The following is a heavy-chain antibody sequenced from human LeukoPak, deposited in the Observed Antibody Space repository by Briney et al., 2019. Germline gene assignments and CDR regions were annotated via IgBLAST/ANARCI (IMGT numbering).Heavy chain of an antibody. V-gene: IGHV3-7*03. CDR2: IKQDGSEK. CDR3: AKDGLQFSEWLPPLGY. D-gene: IGHD3-3*01. J-gene: IGHJ4*02. CDR1: GFTFSSYW. Sequence: GGSLRLSCAASGFTFSSYWMSWVRQAPGKGLEWVANIKQDGSEKYYVGSVKGRFTISRDITKNTLYLQMNSLRAEDTAVYYCAKDGLQFSEWLPPLGYWGQGTLVTVSS.